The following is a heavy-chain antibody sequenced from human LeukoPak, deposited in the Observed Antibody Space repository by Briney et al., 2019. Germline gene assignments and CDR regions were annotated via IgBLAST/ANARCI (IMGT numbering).Heavy chain of an antibody. Sequence: GGSLRLSCAASGFTFSSYGMHWVRQAPGKGLEWVAVISYDGSNKYYADSVKGRFTISRDNSKNTLYLQMNSLRAEDTAVYHCAKDYELGYWGQGTLVTVSS. D-gene: IGHD3-3*01. CDR1: GFTFSSYG. CDR2: ISYDGSNK. J-gene: IGHJ4*02. CDR3: AKDYELGY. V-gene: IGHV3-30*18.